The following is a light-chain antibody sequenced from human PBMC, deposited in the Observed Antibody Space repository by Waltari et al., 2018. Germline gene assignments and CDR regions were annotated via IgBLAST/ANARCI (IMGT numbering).Light chain of an antibody. CDR1: QGISIS. J-gene: IGKJ1*01. V-gene: IGKV1-NL1*01. CDR3: QQYYSTPWT. Sequence: DIQMHPSPSSLSASVGERVTITCRASQGISISLAWYQQKPGKAPKLLLYAASRLESGVPSKFSGSGSGTDYTLTISSLQPEDFATYYCQQYYSTPWTFGQGTKVEIK. CDR2: AAS.